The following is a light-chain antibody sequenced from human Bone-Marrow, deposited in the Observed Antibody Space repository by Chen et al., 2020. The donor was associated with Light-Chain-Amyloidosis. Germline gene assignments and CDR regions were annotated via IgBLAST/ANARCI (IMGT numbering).Light chain of an antibody. CDR2: QAS. CDR1: QSLSSG. V-gene: IGKV1-5*03. CDR3: QQYDAYPLT. Sequence: DIQLTQSPSTLSTSVGDRVTVSCRASQSLSSGLAWYQQKPGKAPKLLIYQASTLGGGVPSRFSGSGSGTEFTLTVSSLQPDDVATYYCQQYDAYPLTFGGGTKVEI. J-gene: IGKJ4*01.